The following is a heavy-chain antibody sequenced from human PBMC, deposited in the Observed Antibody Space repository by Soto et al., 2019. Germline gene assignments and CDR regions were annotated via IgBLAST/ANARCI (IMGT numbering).Heavy chain of an antibody. CDR1: GGSISSSSSY. D-gene: IGHD3-3*01. CDR3: AKTGFWSDYRVADY. CDR2: INHSGST. V-gene: IGHV4-39*01. Sequence: SETLSLTCTVSGGSISSSSSYWGWIRQPPGKGLEWIGSINHSGSTYYNPSLKSRITVSVDTSKNQFSLKLGSVTAADTAVYFCAKTGFWSDYRVADYWGQGTLVNVSS. J-gene: IGHJ4*02.